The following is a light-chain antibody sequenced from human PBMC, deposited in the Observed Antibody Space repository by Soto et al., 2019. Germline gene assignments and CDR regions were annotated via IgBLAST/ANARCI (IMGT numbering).Light chain of an antibody. J-gene: IGLJ1*01. CDR3: SSYTSSSTYV. V-gene: IGLV2-8*01. CDR1: SSDVGAYNY. CDR2: EVN. Sequence: QSALTQPPSASGSPGQSVTISCTGTSSDVGAYNYVSWYQHHPGKAPKLMVYEVNKRPSGVPDRFSGSKSGNTASLTISGLQAEDEGDYYCSSYTSSSTYVFGTGTKLTVL.